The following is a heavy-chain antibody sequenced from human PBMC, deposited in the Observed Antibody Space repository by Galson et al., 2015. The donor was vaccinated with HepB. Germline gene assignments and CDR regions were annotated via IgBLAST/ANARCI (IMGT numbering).Heavy chain of an antibody. D-gene: IGHD4-17*01. CDR2: INQDETEK. CDR1: GFTFSRYW. J-gene: IGHJ6*03. CDR3: VREGDYGDYVGSDYYYMDV. V-gene: IGHV3-7*01. Sequence: SLRLSCAASGFTFSRYWMSWVRRAPGKGLEWVANINQDETEKYYADSVKGRFTISRDNAKNSVYMQMNSLRAEDTAVYYCVREGDYGDYVGSDYYYMDVWGKGTTVTVSS.